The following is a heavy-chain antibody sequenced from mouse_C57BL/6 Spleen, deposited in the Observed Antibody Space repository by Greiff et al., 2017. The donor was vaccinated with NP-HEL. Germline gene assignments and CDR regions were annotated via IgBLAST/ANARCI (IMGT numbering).Heavy chain of an antibody. V-gene: IGHV5-4*03. CDR2: ISDGGSYT. D-gene: IGHD1-1*01. J-gene: IGHJ1*03. Sequence: EVMLVESGGGLVKPGGSLKLSCAASGFTFSSYAMSWVRQTPEKRLEWVATISDGGSYTYYPDNVKGRFTISRDNAKNNLYLQLSHLKSEDTAMYYWAGVDGSSHWDFDVWGTGTTVTVSS. CDR3: AGVDGSSHWDFDV. CDR1: GFTFSSYA.